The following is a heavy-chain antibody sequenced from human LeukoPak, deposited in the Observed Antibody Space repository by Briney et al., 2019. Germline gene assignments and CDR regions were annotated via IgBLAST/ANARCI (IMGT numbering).Heavy chain of an antibody. J-gene: IGHJ4*02. D-gene: IGHD3-22*01. CDR3: ARDHRGYYYDSSGYYYYFDY. Sequence: ASVKVSCKVSGYTLTELSMHWVRQAPGKGLEWMGGFDPEDGETIYAQKFQGRVTMTEDTSTDTAYMELSSLRSEDTAVYYCARDHRGYYYDSSGYYYYFDYWGQGTLVTVSS. CDR2: FDPEDGET. V-gene: IGHV1-24*01. CDR1: GYTLTELS.